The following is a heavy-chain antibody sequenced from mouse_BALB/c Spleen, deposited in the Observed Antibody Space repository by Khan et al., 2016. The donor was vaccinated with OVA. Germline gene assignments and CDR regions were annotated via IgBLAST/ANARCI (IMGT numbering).Heavy chain of an antibody. Sequence: QVQLQQPGAELVKPGASVKLSCKASGYPLTSYWLHWVKQKPGQGLEWIGEIDPYDSYTNYNQKFKGKATLTVDKSSSTTYMQLSSLTSEDSAVYYCARSFHYGSSTWFAYWGQGTLVTVSA. CDR2: IDPYDSYT. J-gene: IGHJ3*01. CDR3: ARSFHYGSSTWFAY. D-gene: IGHD1-1*01. V-gene: IGHV1-69*02. CDR1: GYPLTSYW.